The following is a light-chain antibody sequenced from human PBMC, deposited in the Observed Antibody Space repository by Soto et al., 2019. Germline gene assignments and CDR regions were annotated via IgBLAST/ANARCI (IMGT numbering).Light chain of an antibody. CDR2: DTS. CDR1: ESVGRY. CDR3: QQGGNRPPRT. V-gene: IGKV3-11*01. Sequence: EVVLTQSPATLSLSPGESATLSCRASESVGRYLAWYQQRPDQAPRLVIYDTSTRATGIADRFSGSGSGTDFTLTISSLEPEDFAVYYCQQGGNRPPRTFGQGTKVDIK. J-gene: IGKJ1*01.